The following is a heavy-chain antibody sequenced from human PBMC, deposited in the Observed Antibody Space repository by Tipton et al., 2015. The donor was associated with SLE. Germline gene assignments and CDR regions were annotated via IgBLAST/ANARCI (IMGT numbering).Heavy chain of an antibody. J-gene: IGHJ4*02. CDR2: IYHSGIT. D-gene: IGHD1-26*01. CDR3: AIPTVGSFYTFDS. CDR1: GGSIRSYY. Sequence: TLSLTCTVSGGSIRSYYWTWIRQPPGKRLEWIAYIYHSGITNYNPSLKSRVTISGDTSMSQIALRLTSVTAADTAVYYCAIPTVGSFYTFDSWGQGTLVTVSS. V-gene: IGHV4-59*12.